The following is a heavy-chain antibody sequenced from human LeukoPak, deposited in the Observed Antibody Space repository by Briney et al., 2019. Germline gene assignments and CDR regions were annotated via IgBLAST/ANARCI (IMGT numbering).Heavy chain of an antibody. D-gene: IGHD3-22*01. CDR3: ARHIYDSSGYYYRGGYFDY. V-gene: IGHV4-39*01. J-gene: IGHJ4*02. CDR1: GGSISSSSYY. Sequence: SETLSLTCTVPGGSISSSSYYWGWIRQPPGKGLEWIGSIYYSGSTYYNPSLKSRVTISVDTSKNQFSLKLSSVTAADTAVYYCARHIYDSSGYYYRGGYFDYWGQGTLVTVSS. CDR2: IYYSGST.